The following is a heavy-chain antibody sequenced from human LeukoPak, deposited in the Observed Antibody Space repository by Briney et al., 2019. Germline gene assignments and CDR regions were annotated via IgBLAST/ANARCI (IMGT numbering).Heavy chain of an antibody. CDR3: AKDHREKAAAAYYFDY. J-gene: IGHJ4*02. CDR1: GFTFSSYG. Sequence: GRSLRLSCATSGFTFSSYGMHWVRQAPGKGLEWVAVISYDGSNKYYADSVKGRFTISRDNSKNTLYLQMNSLRAEDTAVYYCAKDHREKAAAAYYFDYWGQGTLVTVSS. V-gene: IGHV3-30*18. CDR2: ISYDGSNK. D-gene: IGHD6-13*01.